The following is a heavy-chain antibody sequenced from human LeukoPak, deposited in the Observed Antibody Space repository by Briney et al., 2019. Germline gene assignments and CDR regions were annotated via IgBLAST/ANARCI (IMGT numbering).Heavy chain of an antibody. Sequence: ASVKVSCKASGYTFTSYGISWVRQAPGQGLEWMGWISAYNGNTNYAQKLQDGVTMTTDTSTSTAYMELRSLRSDDTAVYYCATDPVGYCNADGCYSVDYWGQGTLVTVSS. J-gene: IGHJ4*02. CDR3: ATDPVGYCNADGCYSVDY. CDR1: GYTFTSYG. CDR2: ISAYNGNT. V-gene: IGHV1-18*01. D-gene: IGHD2-15*01.